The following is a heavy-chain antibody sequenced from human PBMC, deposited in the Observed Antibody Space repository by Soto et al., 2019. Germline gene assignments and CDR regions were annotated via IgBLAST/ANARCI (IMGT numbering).Heavy chain of an antibody. Sequence: SETLSLTCTASGGSISSYYWSWIRQPPGKGLEWIEYIYSSGSTNYNPSLKSRVTISVDTSKNQFSLKLSSVTAADTAVYYCARDLWGYCGADCYPLDVWGQGTTVTVSS. J-gene: IGHJ6*02. CDR2: IYSSGST. CDR1: GGSISSYY. CDR3: ARDLWGYCGADCYPLDV. V-gene: IGHV4-59*01. D-gene: IGHD2-21*02.